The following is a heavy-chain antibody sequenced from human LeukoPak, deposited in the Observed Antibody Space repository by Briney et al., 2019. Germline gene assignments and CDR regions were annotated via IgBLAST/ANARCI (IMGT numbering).Heavy chain of an antibody. J-gene: IGHJ6*03. V-gene: IGHV3-23*01. CDR2: ISGSGGST. CDR3: AKDLGYYGYYYYYMDV. D-gene: IGHD3-3*01. CDR1: GFTFSSYA. Sequence: GGSLRLSCAASGFTFSSYAMNWVRQAPGKGLEWVSAISGSGGSTYYADSVKGRFTISRDNSKNTLYLHMNSLRAEDTAVYYCAKDLGYYGYYYYYMDVWGKGTTVTVSS.